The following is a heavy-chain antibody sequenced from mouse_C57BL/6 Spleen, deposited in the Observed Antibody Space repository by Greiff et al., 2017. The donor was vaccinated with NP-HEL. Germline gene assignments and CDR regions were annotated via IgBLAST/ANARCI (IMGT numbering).Heavy chain of an antibody. J-gene: IGHJ3*01. V-gene: IGHV1-69*01. Sequence: QVQLQQPGAELVMPGASVKLSCKASGYTFTSYWMHWVKQRPGQALEWIREIDPSDSYTHYLHPFKCKSPLPVDKSSSTAYMQLSSLTSEDSAVYYCARGVFAYWGQGTLVTVSA. CDR2: IDPSDSYT. CDR3: ARGVFAY. CDR1: GYTFTSYW.